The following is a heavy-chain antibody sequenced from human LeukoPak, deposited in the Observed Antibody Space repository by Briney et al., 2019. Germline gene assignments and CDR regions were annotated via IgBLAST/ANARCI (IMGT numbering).Heavy chain of an antibody. CDR2: ISTSGSTI. J-gene: IGHJ3*02. V-gene: IGHV3-48*03. CDR3: ARGGAPRAFDI. Sequence: GGSLRLSCAATGFTLSSYEMNWVRQAPGKGLEWVSYISTSGSTIYYADSVKGRFTISRDNAKNSLYLQMNSLRAEDTAVYYCARGGAPRAFDIWGQGTMVTVSS. CDR1: GFTLSSYE.